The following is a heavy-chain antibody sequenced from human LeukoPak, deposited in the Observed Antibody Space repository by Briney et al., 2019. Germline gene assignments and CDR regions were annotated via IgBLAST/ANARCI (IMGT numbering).Heavy chain of an antibody. J-gene: IGHJ4*02. Sequence: PGGSLRLSCAASEFTVSANYMNWVRQAPGKGLEWVSVIYSGGDTYYADSVEGRFTISRDTSKNTLYLQMNSLRAEDTAVYYCARFLYNCSGGSCYFDYWGQGTLVTVSS. CDR1: EFTVSANY. CDR2: IYSGGDT. CDR3: ARFLYNCSGGSCYFDY. V-gene: IGHV3-53*05. D-gene: IGHD2-15*01.